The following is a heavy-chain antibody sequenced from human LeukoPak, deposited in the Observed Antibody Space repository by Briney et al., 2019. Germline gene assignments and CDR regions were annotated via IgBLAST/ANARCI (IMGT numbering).Heavy chain of an antibody. V-gene: IGHV4-31*03. CDR2: IYYSGST. CDR1: GGSISSGGYY. CDR3: ARRYYDSSGSPFDY. Sequence: PSETLSLTCTVSGGSISSGGYYWSWIRQHPGKGLEWIGYIYYSGSTYYNPSPKSRVTISVDTSKSQFSLKLSSVTAADTAVYYCARRYYDSSGSPFDYWGQGTLVTVSS. J-gene: IGHJ4*02. D-gene: IGHD3-22*01.